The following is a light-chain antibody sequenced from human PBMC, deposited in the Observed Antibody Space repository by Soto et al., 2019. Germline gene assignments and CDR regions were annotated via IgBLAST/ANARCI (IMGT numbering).Light chain of an antibody. Sequence: QSVLTQPASVSGSPGQSITISCTGTSSDVGGYNYVSWYQQHPGKAPKLMIYDVSNRPSGVSYRFSGSKSGNTASLTISGLQAEDEADYYCSSYAGSSTFAVFGTGTKVPVL. CDR2: DVS. CDR1: SSDVGGYNY. J-gene: IGLJ1*01. CDR3: SSYAGSSTFAV. V-gene: IGLV2-14*03.